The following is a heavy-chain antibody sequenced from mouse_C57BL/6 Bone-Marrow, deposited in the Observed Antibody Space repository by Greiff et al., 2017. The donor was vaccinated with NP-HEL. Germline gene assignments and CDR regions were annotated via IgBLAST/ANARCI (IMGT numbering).Heavy chain of an antibody. D-gene: IGHD2-5*01. Sequence: QVQLKQPGAELVKPGASVKLSCKASGYTFTSYWMHWVKQRPGQGLEWIGMIHPNSGSTNYNEKFKSKATLTVDKSSSTAYMQLSSLTSEDSAVYYWARCKMAYDSKGTFAYWGQGTLVTVSA. V-gene: IGHV1-64*01. CDR2: IHPNSGST. CDR3: ARCKMAYDSKGTFAY. CDR1: GYTFTSYW. J-gene: IGHJ3*01.